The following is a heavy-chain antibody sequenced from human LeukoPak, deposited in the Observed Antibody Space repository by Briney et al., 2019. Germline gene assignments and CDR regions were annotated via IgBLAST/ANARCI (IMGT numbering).Heavy chain of an antibody. CDR2: INPNSGGT. Sequence: ASVKVSCKASGYTFTGYYMHWVRQAPGQGLEWMGWINPNSGGTNYAQKFQGRVTMTRDTSISTAYMELSRLRSDDTAVYYCARDHYDSSGYYTQGVVDYWGQGTLVTVSS. D-gene: IGHD3-22*01. J-gene: IGHJ4*02. CDR1: GYTFTGYY. CDR3: ARDHYDSSGYYTQGVVDY. V-gene: IGHV1-2*02.